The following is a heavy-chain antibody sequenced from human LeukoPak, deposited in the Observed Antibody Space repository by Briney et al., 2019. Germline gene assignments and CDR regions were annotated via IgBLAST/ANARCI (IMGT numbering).Heavy chain of an antibody. CDR1: GFTFADYY. J-gene: IGHJ4*02. Sequence: GGSLRLSCAASGFTFADYYMDWVRQAPGKGLEWVGRTRNKVNSYTTEYAASVRGRFTISRDDSRSSLYLQMNSLKTEDTAVYYCARDPGRVGDYWGQGTLVTVSS. CDR2: TRNKVNSYTT. CDR3: ARDPGRVGDY. D-gene: IGHD2-2*01. V-gene: IGHV3-72*01.